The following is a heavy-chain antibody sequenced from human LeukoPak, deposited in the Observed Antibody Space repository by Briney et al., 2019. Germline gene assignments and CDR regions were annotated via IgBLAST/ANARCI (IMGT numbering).Heavy chain of an antibody. V-gene: IGHV4-4*08. CDR1: GYSISNYF. J-gene: IGHJ4*02. CDR3: ATLYCSTTSCHVDY. Sequence: PSETLSLTCTVSGYSISNYFGAWIRQPPGKGLEWIGYIYTGGSTNYALSLKSRVTISADTSKHQFSLRLNSVTAADTAVYYCATLYCSTTSCHVDYWGQGTLVTVSS. D-gene: IGHD2-2*01. CDR2: IYTGGST.